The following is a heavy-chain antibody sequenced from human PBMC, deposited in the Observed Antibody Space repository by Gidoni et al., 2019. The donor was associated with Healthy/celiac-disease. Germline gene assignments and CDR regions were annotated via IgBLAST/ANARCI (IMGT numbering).Heavy chain of an antibody. CDR2: IYYSGPT. J-gene: IGHJ5*02. Sequence: QLQLQAPVPGLARPSETLYLTCTGPAGSISSSSYSWGWIRQPPGKGLEWIGSIYYSGPTYYNPSLKSRVTISVDTSKNQFSLKLSSVTAADTAVYYCARHTGPILGSNNWFDPWGQGTLVTVSS. CDR3: ARHTGPILGSNNWFDP. V-gene: IGHV4-39*01. D-gene: IGHD1-26*01. CDR1: AGSISSSSYS.